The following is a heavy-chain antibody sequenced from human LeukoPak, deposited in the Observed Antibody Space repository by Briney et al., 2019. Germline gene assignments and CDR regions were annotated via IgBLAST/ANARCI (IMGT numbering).Heavy chain of an antibody. CDR2: IKEDGSEK. CDR1: GFIFSSYW. J-gene: IGHJ3*02. CDR3: ARDLLTFYDSSGYFLAFGI. Sequence: TGGSLRLSCVVSGFIFSSYWMSWVRQAPGKGLEWVANIKEDGSEKYYVDSVKGRFTISRDNAKNSLYLQMNSLRAEDTAVYYCARDLLTFYDSSGYFLAFGIWGQGTMVTVSS. V-gene: IGHV3-7*01. D-gene: IGHD3-22*01.